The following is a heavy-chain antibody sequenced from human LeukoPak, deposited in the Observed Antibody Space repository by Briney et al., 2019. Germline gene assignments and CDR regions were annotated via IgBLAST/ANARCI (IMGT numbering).Heavy chain of an antibody. Sequence: GGSLRLSCAASGFTFSSYGMHWVRQAPGKGLEWVAVISYDGSNKYYADSVKGRFTISRDNSKNTLYLQMNSLRAEDTAVYYCAKDLKGIPYAFDIWGQGTMVTVSS. J-gene: IGHJ3*02. CDR2: ISYDGSNK. V-gene: IGHV3-30*18. CDR1: GFTFSSYG. D-gene: IGHD3-9*01. CDR3: AKDLKGIPYAFDI.